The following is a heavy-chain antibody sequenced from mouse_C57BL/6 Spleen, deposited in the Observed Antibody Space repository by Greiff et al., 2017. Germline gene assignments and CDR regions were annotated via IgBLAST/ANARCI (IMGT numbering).Heavy chain of an antibody. CDR2: ISSGSSTI. D-gene: IGHD1-1*01. Sequence: EVKVVESGGGLVKPGGSLKLSCAASGFTFSDYGMHWVRQAPEKGLEWVAYISSGSSTIYYADTVKGRFTISRDNAKNTLFLQMTSLRSEDTAMYYCARPGGSSHWYFDVWGTGTTVTVSS. J-gene: IGHJ1*03. CDR1: GFTFSDYG. CDR3: ARPGGSSHWYFDV. V-gene: IGHV5-17*01.